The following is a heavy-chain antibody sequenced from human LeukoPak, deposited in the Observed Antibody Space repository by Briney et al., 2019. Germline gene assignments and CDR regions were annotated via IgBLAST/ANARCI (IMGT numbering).Heavy chain of an antibody. CDR2: IYYSGST. CDR1: GGSISSYY. D-gene: IGHD4-17*01. Sequence: SETLSLTCTVSGGSISSYYWSWIRQPPGKGLEWIGYIYYSGSTNYNPPLKSRVTISVDTSKNQFSLKLSSVTAADTAVYYCARATTVTTNAGFDYWGQGTLVTVSS. V-gene: IGHV4-59*01. J-gene: IGHJ4*02. CDR3: ARATTVTTNAGFDY.